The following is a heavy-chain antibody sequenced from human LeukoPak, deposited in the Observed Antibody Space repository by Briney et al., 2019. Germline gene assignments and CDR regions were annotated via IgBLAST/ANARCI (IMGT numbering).Heavy chain of an antibody. CDR2: ISGSGDNT. CDR1: GFTFSSYA. D-gene: IGHD1-26*01. V-gene: IGHV3-23*01. CDR3: AKDRGVEWELTDAFDI. J-gene: IGHJ3*02. Sequence: GGSLRLSCAASGFTFSSYAMSWVRQAPGKGLEWVSAISGSGDNTHYADSVKGRFTISRDNSKNTLYLQMNSLRAEDTAVCYCAKDRGVEWELTDAFDIWGQGTMVTVSS.